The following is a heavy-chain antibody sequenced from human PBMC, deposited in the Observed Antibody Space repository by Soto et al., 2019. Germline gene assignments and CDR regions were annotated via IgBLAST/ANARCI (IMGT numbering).Heavy chain of an antibody. V-gene: IGHV4-31*03. CDR2: IYHSGST. CDR1: GDSLTIGGHY. J-gene: IGHJ3*01. CDR3: ARGGDGFDL. Sequence: QVSLQESGPGLVKPSQTLSLTCSVFGDSLTIGGHYWTWIRQHPGKGLEWIGYIYHSGSTYYSPSLKSRVNISVDTSENQFSLKLTSVTASDTAVYYCARGGDGFDLWGQGKMVTVSS.